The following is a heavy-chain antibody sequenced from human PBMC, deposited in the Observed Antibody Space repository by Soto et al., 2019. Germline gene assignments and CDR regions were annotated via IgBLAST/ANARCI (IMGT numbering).Heavy chain of an antibody. CDR3: ARDYSMDPR. J-gene: IGHJ4*02. D-gene: IGHD4-4*01. CDR2: ISSSSSTI. V-gene: IGHV3-48*01. Sequence: EVQLVESGGGLVQPGGSLRLSCAASGFTFSSYSMNWVRQAPGKGLEWVSYISSSSSTIYYADSVKGRFTISRDNAKNSLYLQMNSLRAEDTAVYYFARDYSMDPRRGQGTLVTVSS. CDR1: GFTFSSYS.